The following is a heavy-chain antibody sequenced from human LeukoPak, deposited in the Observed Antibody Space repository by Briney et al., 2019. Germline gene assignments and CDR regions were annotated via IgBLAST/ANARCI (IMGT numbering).Heavy chain of an antibody. CDR2: IYSGGST. V-gene: IGHV3-53*01. D-gene: IGHD4-17*01. J-gene: IGHJ4*02. CDR3: AKKVTTFDY. Sequence: GGSLRLSCAASEFSVGSNYMSWVRQAPGKGLEWVSVIYSGGSTYYADSVKGRFTISRDNSKNTLYLQMNSLRAEDTAVYYCAKKVTTFDYWGQGTLVTVSS. CDR1: EFSVGSNY.